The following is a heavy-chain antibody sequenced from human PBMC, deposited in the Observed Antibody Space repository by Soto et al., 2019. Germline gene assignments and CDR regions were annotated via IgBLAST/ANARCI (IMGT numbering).Heavy chain of an antibody. Sequence: GGSLRLSCAASGFTFSSYAMSWVRQAPGKGLEWVSAISGSGGSTYYADSVKGRFTISRDNSKNTLYLQMNSLRAEDTAVYYCAKDFLSGSSAASDIDTRGQDAMVPVSS. CDR3: AKDFLSGSSAASDIDT. CDR1: GFTFSSYA. J-gene: IGHJ5*01. CDR2: ISGSGGST. V-gene: IGHV3-23*01. D-gene: IGHD1-26*01.